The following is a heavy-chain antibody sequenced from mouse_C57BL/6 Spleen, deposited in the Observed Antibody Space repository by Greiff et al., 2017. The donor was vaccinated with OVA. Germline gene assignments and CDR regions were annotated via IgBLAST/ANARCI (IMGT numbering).Heavy chain of an antibody. Sequence: EVKLVESGGGLVKPGGSLKLSCAASGFTFSAYGLHWVRQAPAKGLEWVAYISSGSSSIYYADTVKGRFTISRDNATNTLFLQMTSLRSEDTAMYYSARRGTVVYFDYWGQGTTLTVSS. V-gene: IGHV5-17*01. CDR2: ISSGSSSI. D-gene: IGHD1-1*01. CDR3: ARRGTVVYFDY. CDR1: GFTFSAYG. J-gene: IGHJ2*01.